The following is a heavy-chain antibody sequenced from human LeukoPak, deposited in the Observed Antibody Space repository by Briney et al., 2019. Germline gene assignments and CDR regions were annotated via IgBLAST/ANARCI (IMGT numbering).Heavy chain of an antibody. CDR3: AKDKRSSSWSYFDY. CDR2: ISWNSGSI. CDR1: GFTFDDYA. J-gene: IGHJ4*02. D-gene: IGHD6-13*01. V-gene: IGHV3-9*01. Sequence: GGSLRLSCAASGFTFDDYAMHWVRQAPGKGLEWVSGISWNSGSIGYADSVKGRFTISRDNAKNSLYLQMNSLRPEDTALYYCAKDKRSSSWSYFDYWGQGTLVTVSS.